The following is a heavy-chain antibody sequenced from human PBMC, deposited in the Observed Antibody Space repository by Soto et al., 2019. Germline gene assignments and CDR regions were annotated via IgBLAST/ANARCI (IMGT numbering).Heavy chain of an antibody. D-gene: IGHD3-9*01. V-gene: IGHV2-5*02. CDR1: GFSLSTSGVS. CDR2: IYWDDSK. CDR3: AHKGPEDWPLDY. Sequence: QITLEESGPTLVRPTQTLTLTCAFSGFSLSTSGVSVGWIRQPPGKALEWLAVIYWDDSKHYSPSLRSRLTITKDTSKNQVVLTMTNMDPMDTGTYYCAHKGPEDWPLDYWGQGTLVTVSS. J-gene: IGHJ4*02.